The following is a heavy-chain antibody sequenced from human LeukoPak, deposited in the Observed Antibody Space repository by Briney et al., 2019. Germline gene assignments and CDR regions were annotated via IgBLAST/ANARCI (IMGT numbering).Heavy chain of an antibody. CDR3: ARAVAGHNRDFDY. V-gene: IGHV1-2*02. J-gene: IGHJ4*02. CDR1: GFTFSGYY. CDR2: INPNSGGT. Sequence: GASVKVSCKASGFTFSGYYMHWVRQAPGQGFEWMGWINPNSGGTNFAQKFQGRVTMTRDTSISTAYMELSRLRSDDTAVYYCARAVAGHNRDFDYWGQGTLVTVSS. D-gene: IGHD6-19*01.